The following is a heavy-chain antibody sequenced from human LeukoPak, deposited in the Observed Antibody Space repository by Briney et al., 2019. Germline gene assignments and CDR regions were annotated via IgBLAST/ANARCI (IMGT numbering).Heavy chain of an antibody. CDR2: IYYSGST. Sequence: PSETLSLTCTVSGGSISSYYWSWIRQPPGKGLEWIGYIYYSGSTNYNPSLKSRVTISVDTSKNQFSLKLSSVTAADTAVYYCARFVVGAAGSYYPHLDYWGQGTLVTVSS. CDR1: GGSISSYY. D-gene: IGHD1-26*01. CDR3: ARFVVGAAGSYYPHLDY. V-gene: IGHV4-59*01. J-gene: IGHJ4*02.